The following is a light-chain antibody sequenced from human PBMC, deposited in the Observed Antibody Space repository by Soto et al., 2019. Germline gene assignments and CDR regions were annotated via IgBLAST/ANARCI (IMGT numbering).Light chain of an antibody. CDR1: SSDVGSYNL. CDR2: EGS. J-gene: IGLJ1*01. V-gene: IGLV2-23*01. CDR3: CSYAGSLYV. Sequence: QSALTQPASVSGSPGQSITISCTGTSSDVGSYNLVSWYQQHPGKAPKLMIYEGSKRPSVVSNRFSGSKSGNTVSLTISGLRAEDEADYYCCSYAGSLYVFGTGTKLTVL.